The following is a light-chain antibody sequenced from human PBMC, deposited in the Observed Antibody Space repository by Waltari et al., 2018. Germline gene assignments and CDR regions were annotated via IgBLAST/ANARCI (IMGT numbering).Light chain of an antibody. CDR3: LERSSWPPT. CDR2: DAS. Sequence: EIALTQSPVTLSLSPGDRATLSCRASQSVGRSFSWDQQKPGQPPRLLIYDASTRATGIPARISGSGSGTDFTLTIGSLEPEDFAVYFCLERSSWPPTFGGGTTVDIK. CDR1: QSVGRS. J-gene: IGKJ4*01. V-gene: IGKV3-11*01.